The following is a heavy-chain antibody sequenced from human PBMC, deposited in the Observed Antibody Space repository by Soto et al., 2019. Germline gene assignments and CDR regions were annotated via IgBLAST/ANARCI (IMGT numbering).Heavy chain of an antibody. CDR2: IDPSDSYT. CDR3: ARLSIAARPTPNGMDV. D-gene: IGHD6-6*01. CDR1: GYSFTSYW. J-gene: IGHJ6*02. Sequence: PGESLKISCKGSGYSFTSYWISWVRQMPGKGLEWMGRIDPSDSYTNYSPSFQGHVTISADKSISTAYLQWSSLKASDTAMYYCARLSIAARPTPNGMDVWGQGTTVTVSS. V-gene: IGHV5-10-1*01.